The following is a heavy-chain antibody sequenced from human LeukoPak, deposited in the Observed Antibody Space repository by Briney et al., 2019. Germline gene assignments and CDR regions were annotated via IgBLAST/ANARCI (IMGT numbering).Heavy chain of an antibody. J-gene: IGHJ4*02. V-gene: IGHV1-69*04. CDR3: ARVRRLSTTVTTLSY. CDR2: IIPILDIA. CDR1: GGTFSSYA. D-gene: IGHD4-17*01. Sequence: GASVKVSCKASGGTFSSYAINWVRQAPGQGLEWMGRIIPILDIANYAQKFQGRVTITADKSTSTAYMELGSLRSEDTAVYYCARVRRLSTTVTTLSYWGQGTLVTVSS.